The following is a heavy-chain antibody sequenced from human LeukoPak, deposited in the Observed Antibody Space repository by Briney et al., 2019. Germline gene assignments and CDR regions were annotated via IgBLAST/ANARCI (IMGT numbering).Heavy chain of an antibody. CDR3: ARFGLGYCSGGSCYSGNY. CDR1: GFTFSSYA. CDR2: ISYDGSNK. Sequence: GGSLRLSCAASGFTFSSYAMHWVRQAPGKGLEWVAVISYDGSNKYYADSVKGRFTISRDNSKNTLYLQMNSLRAEDTAVYYCARFGLGYCSGGSCYSGNYWGQGTLVTVSS. D-gene: IGHD2-15*01. V-gene: IGHV3-30-3*01. J-gene: IGHJ4*02.